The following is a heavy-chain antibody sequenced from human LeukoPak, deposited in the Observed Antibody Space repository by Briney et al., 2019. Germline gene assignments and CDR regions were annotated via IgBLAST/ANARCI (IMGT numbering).Heavy chain of an antibody. CDR2: IYYSGGT. CDR1: GGSISTYY. D-gene: IGHD2-2*01. V-gene: IGHV4-59*01. J-gene: IGHJ3*02. CDR3: TREDAQEGTNAFDI. Sequence: SETLPLTCTVSGGSISTYYWSWIRQPPGKGLEWIGYIYYSGGTLYNPSLKSRVTISIDTSKNQFSLKLSSVTAADTAVYFCTREDAQEGTNAFDIWGQGTTVTVSS.